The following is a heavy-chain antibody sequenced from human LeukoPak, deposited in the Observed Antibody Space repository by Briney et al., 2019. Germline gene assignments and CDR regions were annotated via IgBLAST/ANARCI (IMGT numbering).Heavy chain of an antibody. CDR2: ISPNSGGT. V-gene: IGHV1-2*02. Sequence: GASVKVSCKASGYTFTDYNIHWVRQAPGQGLEWMGWISPNSGGTNYAQKFQGRVTITRDTSITTAYMELSRLRSDDTAMYYCTVWFGELTHWGNGTLVTVSS. D-gene: IGHD3-10*01. J-gene: IGHJ4*01. CDR1: GYTFTDYN. CDR3: TVWFGELTH.